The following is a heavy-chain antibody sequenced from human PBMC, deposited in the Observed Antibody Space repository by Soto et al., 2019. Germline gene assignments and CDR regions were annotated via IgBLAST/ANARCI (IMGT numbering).Heavy chain of an antibody. J-gene: IGHJ6*03. CDR2: ISGSGGST. V-gene: IGHV3-23*01. CDR1: GFTFSSYA. Sequence: EVQLLESGGGLVQPGGSLRLSCAASGFTFSSYAMSWVRQAPGKGLEWASAISGSGGSTYYADSVKCRFTISRDNSKNTLYLQMNSLRAEDTAVYYCANRPDYGDYVAYYYMDVWGKGTTVTVSS. D-gene: IGHD4-17*01. CDR3: ANRPDYGDYVAYYYMDV.